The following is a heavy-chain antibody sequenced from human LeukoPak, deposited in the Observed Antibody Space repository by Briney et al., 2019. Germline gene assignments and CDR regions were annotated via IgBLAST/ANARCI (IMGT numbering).Heavy chain of an antibody. CDR3: AKEKHWLDY. Sequence: GGSLRLSCEASGSIFSSSGMSWVRQAPGKGLEWVSTISGSAGNTDYADSVKGRFTISRDNSKNTLYLQMNSLRAEDTAVYYCAKEKHWLDYWGQGTLVTVSS. D-gene: IGHD6-19*01. J-gene: IGHJ4*02. V-gene: IGHV3-23*01. CDR1: GSIFSSSG. CDR2: ISGSAGNT.